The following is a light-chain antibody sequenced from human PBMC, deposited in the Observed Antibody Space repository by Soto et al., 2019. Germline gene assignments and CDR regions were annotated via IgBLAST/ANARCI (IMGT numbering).Light chain of an antibody. J-gene: IGLJ2*01. V-gene: IGLV1-40*01. CDR1: SSNIGAGYD. CDR2: DNS. CDR3: QSYDSSLSAV. Sequence: QLVLTQPPSVSGAPGQRVTISCTGSSSNIGAGYDVHWYQQLPGTAPKLLIYDNSNRPSGVPDRFSGSKSGTSASLAITGLQAEDEADYYCQSYDSSLSAVFGGGTKVTVL.